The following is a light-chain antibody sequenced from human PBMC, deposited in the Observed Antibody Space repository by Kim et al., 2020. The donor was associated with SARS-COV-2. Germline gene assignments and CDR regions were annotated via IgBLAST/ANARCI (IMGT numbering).Light chain of an antibody. CDR2: GAS. J-gene: IGKJ4*01. V-gene: IGKV3-15*01. CDR1: QSVSSN. Sequence: VSPGERAPLSCRASQSVSSNVAWYQQKPGQAPRLLIYGASTRATGIPARISGSGSGTEFTLTISSLQSEDFAVYYCQQYNNWPLTFGGGTKVDIK. CDR3: QQYNNWPLT.